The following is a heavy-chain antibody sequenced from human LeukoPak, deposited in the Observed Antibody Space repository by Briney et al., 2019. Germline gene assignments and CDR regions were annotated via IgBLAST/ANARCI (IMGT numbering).Heavy chain of an antibody. V-gene: IGHV1-8*01. CDR2: MHPNGGNT. CDR3: ARGGMLRGVYAFDI. J-gene: IGHJ3*02. Sequence: ASVKVSCKASGYTFTSHDINWVRQAPGQGLEWMGWMHPNGGNTGNAQKFQGRVTMTRNTSISTAYMELNSLRSEDTAVYYCARGGMLRGVYAFDIWGHGTMVTVSS. CDR1: GYTFTSHD. D-gene: IGHD3-10*01.